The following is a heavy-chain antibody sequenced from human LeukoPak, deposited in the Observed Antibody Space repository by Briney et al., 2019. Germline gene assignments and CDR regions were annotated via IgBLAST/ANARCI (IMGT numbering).Heavy chain of an antibody. CDR3: ARGRWVATNQAYYFDD. CDR1: AYSFTPYA. V-gene: IGHV1-3*03. Sequence: ASEKVSCKTSAYSFTPYAMHWVRQAPGQRLEWMGWINAGNGHTKYSQEFQGRLTITRDTSANIVYMDLSSLRSEDMAVYYCARGRWVATNQAYYFDDWGQGTLVTVSS. J-gene: IGHJ4*02. CDR2: INAGNGHT. D-gene: IGHD5-12*01.